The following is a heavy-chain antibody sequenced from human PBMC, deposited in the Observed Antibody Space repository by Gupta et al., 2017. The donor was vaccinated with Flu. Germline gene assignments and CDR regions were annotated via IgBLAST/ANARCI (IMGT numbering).Heavy chain of an antibody. CDR2: ISYDGSNK. Sequence: SSYAMHWVRQAPGKGLEWVAVISYDGSNKYYADSVKGRFTISRDNSKNTLYLQMNSLRAEDTAVYYCARERVVVVPAALDYWGQGPLVTVSS. CDR3: ARERVVVVPAALDY. CDR1: SSYA. D-gene: IGHD2-2*01. V-gene: IGHV3-30-3*01. J-gene: IGHJ4*02.